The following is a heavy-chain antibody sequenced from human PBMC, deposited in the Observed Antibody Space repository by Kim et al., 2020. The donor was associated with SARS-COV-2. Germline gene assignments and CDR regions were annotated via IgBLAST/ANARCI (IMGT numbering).Heavy chain of an antibody. V-gene: IGHV3-23*01. CDR3: AKLVRWGLPDYGMDV. CDR2: ISGSGGTT. D-gene: IGHD2-15*01. CDR1: GFTFSSYA. Sequence: GGSLRLSCAASGFTFSSYAMSWVRQAPGKGLEWVSVISGSGGTTYYADSVKGRFTVSRDNSKNTLYLQMNSLRAEDTAVYYCAKLVRWGLPDYGMDVWGHGTTVTVSS. J-gene: IGHJ6*02.